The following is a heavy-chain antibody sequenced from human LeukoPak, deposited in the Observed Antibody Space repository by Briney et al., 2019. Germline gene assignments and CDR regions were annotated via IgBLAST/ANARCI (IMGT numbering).Heavy chain of an antibody. Sequence: ASVKVSCKASGYTFTSHDINWVRQAIGQGLEWMGWMNPNSGNTGYAQKFQGRVTMTRNTSISTAYMELSSLRSEDTAVYYCARDLAYCGGDCYSHPISLDPWGQGTLVTVSS. V-gene: IGHV1-8*01. D-gene: IGHD2-21*02. CDR3: ARDLAYCGGDCYSHPISLDP. J-gene: IGHJ5*02. CDR1: GYTFTSHD. CDR2: MNPNSGNT.